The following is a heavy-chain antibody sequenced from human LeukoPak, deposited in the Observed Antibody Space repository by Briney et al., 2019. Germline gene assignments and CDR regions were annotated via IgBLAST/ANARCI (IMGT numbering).Heavy chain of an antibody. D-gene: IGHD6-19*01. V-gene: IGHV4-59*01. J-gene: IGHJ4*02. CDR3: ARFISVAGTGNFDY. CDR1: GGSISSYY. Sequence: PSETLSLTCTVSGGSISSYYWSWIRQPPGKGLEWIGYIYYSGSTNYNPSHKSRVTISVDTSKNQFSLKLSSVTAADTAVYYCARFISVAGTGNFDYWGQGTLVTVSS. CDR2: IYYSGST.